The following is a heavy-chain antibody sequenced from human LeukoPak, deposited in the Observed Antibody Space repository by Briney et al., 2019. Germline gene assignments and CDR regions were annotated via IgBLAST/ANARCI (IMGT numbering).Heavy chain of an antibody. CDR2: ISYDGSNK. CDR3: AGAPGQEVRGVIIPVLNDAFDI. D-gene: IGHD3-10*01. V-gene: IGHV3-30-3*01. J-gene: IGHJ3*02. CDR1: GFTFSSYA. Sequence: PGGSLRLSCAASGFTFSSYAMHWVRQAPGKGLEWVAVISYDGSNKYYADSVKGRFTISRDNSKNTLYLQMNSLRAEDTAVYYCAGAPGQEVRGVIIPVLNDAFDIWGQGTMVTVSS.